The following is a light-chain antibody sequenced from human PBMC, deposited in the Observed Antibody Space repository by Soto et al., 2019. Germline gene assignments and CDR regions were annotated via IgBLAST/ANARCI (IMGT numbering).Light chain of an antibody. J-gene: IGKJ2*01. CDR1: QSISSW. CDR3: QQYHSYPYT. V-gene: IGKV1-5*03. CDR2: KAS. Sequence: DIQMTQSPSTLSASVGDRVTLTCRASQSISSWLAWYQQKPGQAPKLLIYKASSLDSGVPSRFSGSGSGTEFTLTISSLQPDDFATYYCQQYHSYPYTFGQGTKLEIK.